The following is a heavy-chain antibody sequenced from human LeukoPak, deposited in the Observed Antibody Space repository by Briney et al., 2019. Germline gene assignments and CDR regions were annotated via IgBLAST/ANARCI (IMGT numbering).Heavy chain of an antibody. V-gene: IGHV4-59*01. CDR2: IYYSGST. J-gene: IGHJ4*02. CDR3: ARDRHSGYDEYFDY. Sequence: PSETLSLTCTVSGGSISSYYWSWIRQPPGKGLEWIGYIYYSGSTNYNPSLKSRVTISVDTSKNQFSLKLSSVTAADTAVYYCARDRHSGYDEYFDYWGQGTLVTVSS. D-gene: IGHD5-12*01. CDR1: GGSISSYY.